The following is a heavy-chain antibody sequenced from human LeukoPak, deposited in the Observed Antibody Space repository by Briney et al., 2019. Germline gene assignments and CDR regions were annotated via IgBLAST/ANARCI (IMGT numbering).Heavy chain of an antibody. CDR1: GGSINSYY. D-gene: IGHD7-27*01. V-gene: IGHV4-4*07. Sequence: SETLSLTCTVSGGSINSYYWSWIRQPAGKGLEWIGRIYTSGSTNYNPSLKSRVTISVDTSKNQFSLKLSSVTAADTAVYYCARDGDLNWFDPWGQGTLVTVSS. CDR3: ARDGDLNWFDP. J-gene: IGHJ5*02. CDR2: IYTSGST.